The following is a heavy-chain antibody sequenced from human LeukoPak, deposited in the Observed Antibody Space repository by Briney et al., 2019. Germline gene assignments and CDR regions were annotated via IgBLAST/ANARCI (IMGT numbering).Heavy chain of an antibody. Sequence: ASVKVSCKASGYTFTSYAMNWVRQAPGQGLEWMGWINTNTGNPTYAQGFTGRFVFSLDTSVSTAYLQISSLKAEDTAVYYCAREIWCGGGSCYFTGGYWGQGTLVTVSS. J-gene: IGHJ4*02. CDR2: INTNTGNP. V-gene: IGHV7-4-1*02. CDR1: GYTFTSYA. D-gene: IGHD2-15*01. CDR3: AREIWCGGGSCYFTGGY.